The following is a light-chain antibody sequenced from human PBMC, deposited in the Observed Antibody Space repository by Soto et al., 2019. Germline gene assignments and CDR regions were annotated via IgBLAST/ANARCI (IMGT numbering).Light chain of an antibody. CDR2: SAS. CDR3: QQSSNIPWT. Sequence: DIQMTQSPSSLSASVGDSVTITCRTSQYVDRYLSWYQQIPGRAPKLLIYSASSLVTGVPHRFRGSASGTEFTLSISSLQREDFATYFCQQSSNIPWTFGQGTKVEMK. J-gene: IGKJ1*01. V-gene: IGKV1-39*01. CDR1: QYVDRY.